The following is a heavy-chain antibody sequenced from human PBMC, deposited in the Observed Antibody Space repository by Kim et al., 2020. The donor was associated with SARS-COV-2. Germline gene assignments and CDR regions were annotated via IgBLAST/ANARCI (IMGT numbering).Heavy chain of an antibody. D-gene: IGHD1-20*01. V-gene: IGHV1-69*13. Sequence: SVKVSCKASGGTFSSYAISWVRQAPGQGLEWMGGIIPIFGTANYAQKFQGRVTITADESTSTAYMELSSLRSEDTAVYYCARERGYNWNDVGGMDVWGQGTTVTVSS. J-gene: IGHJ6*02. CDR3: ARERGYNWNDVGGMDV. CDR1: GGTFSSYA. CDR2: IIPIFGTA.